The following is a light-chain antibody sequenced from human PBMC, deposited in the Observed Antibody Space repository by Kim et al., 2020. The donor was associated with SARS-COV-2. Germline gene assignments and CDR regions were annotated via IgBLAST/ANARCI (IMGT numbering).Light chain of an antibody. J-gene: IGLJ2*01. CDR1: RLGDKY. CDR3: QAWDSSTAI. V-gene: IGLV3-1*01. Sequence: SVSPGQTVSMSCSGERLGDKYAFWYQQRSGQSPVLVIYQGDKRPSGIPARFSGFLSGNTATLTISGTQPMDEADYYCQAWDSSTAIFGGGTQLTVL. CDR2: QGD.